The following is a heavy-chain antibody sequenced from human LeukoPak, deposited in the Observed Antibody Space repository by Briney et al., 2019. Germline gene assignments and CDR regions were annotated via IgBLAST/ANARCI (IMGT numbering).Heavy chain of an antibody. CDR2: ISWNSGSI. J-gene: IGHJ4*02. V-gene: IGHV3-9*01. D-gene: IGHD3-22*01. Sequence: GGSLRLSCAASGFTFDDYAMHWVRQAPGKGLEWVSGISWNSGSIGYADSVKGRFTISRDNAKNSLYLQMNSLRAEDTALYYCAKDMPKYYYDSSGPLDYWGQGTLVTVSS. CDR3: AKDMPKYYYDSSGPLDY. CDR1: GFTFDDYA.